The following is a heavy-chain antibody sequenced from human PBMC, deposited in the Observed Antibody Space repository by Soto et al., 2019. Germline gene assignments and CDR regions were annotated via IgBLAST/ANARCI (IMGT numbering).Heavy chain of an antibody. D-gene: IGHD4-17*01. V-gene: IGHV4-59*01. CDR3: AEDPRHDYGDAYFDD. CDR1: GVSISYNY. J-gene: IGHJ4*02. Sequence: SETLSLTCTVSGVSISYNYWSWIRQVPGKGLEWIWYTFDSGTTSYNPSLKSRATISGDPSKNQFSLRLTSVTAADTALYYCAEDPRHDYGDAYFDDWGQGTLVTVS. CDR2: TFDSGTT.